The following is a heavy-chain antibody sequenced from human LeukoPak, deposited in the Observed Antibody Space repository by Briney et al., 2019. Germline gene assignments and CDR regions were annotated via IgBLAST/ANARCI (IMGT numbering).Heavy chain of an antibody. CDR2: ISGDSGTT. V-gene: IGHV3-23*01. J-gene: IGHJ4*02. CDR1: GFPFSDYA. Sequence: GGSLRLSCIASGFPFSDYAMSWVRQAPGKGLECVSVISGDSGTTYYADSVKGRFTISRDNSKNTLYLQMNSLRAEDTAVYYCAKDRTYYYDRRGFDYWGQGTLVTVSS. D-gene: IGHD3-22*01. CDR3: AKDRTYYYDRRGFDY.